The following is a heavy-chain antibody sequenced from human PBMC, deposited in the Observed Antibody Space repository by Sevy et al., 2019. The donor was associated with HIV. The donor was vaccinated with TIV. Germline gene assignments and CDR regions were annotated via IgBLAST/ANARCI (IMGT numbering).Heavy chain of an antibody. D-gene: IGHD2-8*02. CDR1: GGTFSSYA. Sequence: GASVKVSCKASGGTFSSYAISWVRQAPGQGLEWMGGIIPIFGTANYAQKFQGRVTITADESTSTAYMELSSLRSEDMAVYYCARENGGVEMATSHRRYFDYWGQGTLVTVSS. CDR2: IIPIFGTA. CDR3: ARENGGVEMATSHRRYFDY. J-gene: IGHJ4*02. V-gene: IGHV1-69*13.